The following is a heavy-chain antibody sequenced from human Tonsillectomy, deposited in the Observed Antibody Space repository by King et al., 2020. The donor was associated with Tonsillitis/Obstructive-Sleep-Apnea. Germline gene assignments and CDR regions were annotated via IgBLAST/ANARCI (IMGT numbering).Heavy chain of an antibody. CDR3: ARDYTSSPYYYYYMDV. Sequence: VQLQQWGAGLLKPSGTLSLTCAVYGGSFSVYYWSWIRQPPGKGLEWIGEINHSGSTNYNPSLKSRVTISVDTSKNQFSLVLSSVTAADTAVYYCARDYTSSPYYYYYMDVWGKGTTVTVSS. J-gene: IGHJ6*03. CDR2: INHSGST. D-gene: IGHD6-6*01. V-gene: IGHV4-34*01. CDR1: GGSFSVYY.